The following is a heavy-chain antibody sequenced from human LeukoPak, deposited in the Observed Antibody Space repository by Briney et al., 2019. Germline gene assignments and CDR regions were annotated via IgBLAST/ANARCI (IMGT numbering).Heavy chain of an antibody. V-gene: IGHV3-23*01. CDR3: AKDNRRHYTSGPNPDSLH. Sequence: GGSLRLSCAASGFTFSSYAMSWVRQAPGKGLEWVSAISGSGGSTYYADSVKGRFTISRDNSKNTLYLQMNSLRVEDTAFYYCAKDNRRHYTSGPNPDSLHWGQGALVTVSS. CDR1: GFTFSSYA. J-gene: IGHJ4*02. CDR2: ISGSGGST. D-gene: IGHD6-19*01.